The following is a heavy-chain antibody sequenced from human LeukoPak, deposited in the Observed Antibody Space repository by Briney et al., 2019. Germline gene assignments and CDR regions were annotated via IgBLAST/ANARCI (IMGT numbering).Heavy chain of an antibody. V-gene: IGHV3-23*01. CDR3: AKDSGPYSSGWYSDY. CDR1: GFTFSSYA. CDR2: ISGSGGST. D-gene: IGHD6-19*01. Sequence: PGGSLRLSCAVSGFTFSSYAMSWVRQAPGKGLEWVSAISGSGGSTYYADSVKGRFTISRDNSKNTLYLQMNSLRAEDTAVYYCAKDSGPYSSGWYSDYWGQGTLVTVSS. J-gene: IGHJ4*02.